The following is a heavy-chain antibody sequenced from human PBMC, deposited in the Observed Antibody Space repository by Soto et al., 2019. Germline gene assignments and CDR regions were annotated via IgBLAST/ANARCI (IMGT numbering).Heavy chain of an antibody. V-gene: IGHV1-69*01. D-gene: IGHD2-2*01. J-gene: IGHJ4*02. CDR3: AREGPTHSPAAGVLNFDS. CDR1: GGTFSSYA. Sequence: QVQLVQSGAEVKKPGSSVKVSCKASGGTFSSYAISWVRQAPGPGLEWMGGIIPIFGTANYAQKFQGRVTITADESRSTAYMELSSLRCEDTAVDYGAREGPTHSPAAGVLNFDSWGQGTLVTVSS. CDR2: IIPIFGTA.